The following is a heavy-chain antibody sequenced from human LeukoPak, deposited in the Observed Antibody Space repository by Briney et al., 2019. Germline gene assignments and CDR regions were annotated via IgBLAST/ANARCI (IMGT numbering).Heavy chain of an antibody. CDR3: ARYLCGWYGDY. CDR2: IDPSDSYT. Sequence: AESPQISCKGSGYSFTSYWISWVLQMPGKGLEWMGRIDPSDSYTNYSPSFQGHVTISADKSISTAYLQWSSLKASDTAMYYCARYLCGWYGDYWGHGPQVTVSS. V-gene: IGHV5-10-1*01. J-gene: IGHJ4*01. CDR1: GYSFTSYW. D-gene: IGHD6-19*01.